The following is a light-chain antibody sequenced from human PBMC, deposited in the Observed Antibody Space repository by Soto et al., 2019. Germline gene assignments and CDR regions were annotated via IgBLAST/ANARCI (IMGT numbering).Light chain of an antibody. Sequence: EVVRTQSPVNLSVSPGERATLSCRASRSVSTHLAWYQQKPGQAPKLLIYAASTRVTGISARLSGSGAGTEFSLTISSLQSEDFGIYYCLQYNDWPVYTFGQGTNVEVK. CDR1: RSVSTH. CDR3: LQYNDWPVYT. V-gene: IGKV3-15*01. J-gene: IGKJ2*01. CDR2: AAS.